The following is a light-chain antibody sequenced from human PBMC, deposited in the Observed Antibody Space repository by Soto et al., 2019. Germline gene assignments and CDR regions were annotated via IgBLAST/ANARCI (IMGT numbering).Light chain of an antibody. V-gene: IGKV1-39*01. CDR1: QSISSY. Sequence: DIQMTQSPPSLSASVGDRVTITCRASQSISSYLNWYQQKPGKAPKLLIYAASSLQSGVPSRFSGSGSGTDFTLTISSLQPEDFATYYCQQSYSTLWTFGQGTKVDI. J-gene: IGKJ1*01. CDR3: QQSYSTLWT. CDR2: AAS.